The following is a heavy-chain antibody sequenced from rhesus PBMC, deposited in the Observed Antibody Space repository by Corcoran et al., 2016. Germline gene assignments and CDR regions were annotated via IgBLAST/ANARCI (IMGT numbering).Heavy chain of an antibody. Sequence: QVQLQESGPGLVKPSETLSLTCAVSGGSISDDYYWSWIRQPPGKGLEWIGYIYGIGGGTNYNPSLKNRVTISIETSKNQFYLKLSSVTAADTAVYYCARGEYSNYFDYWGQGVLVTVSS. J-gene: IGHJ4*01. CDR1: GGSISDDYY. V-gene: IGHV4-106*01. D-gene: IGHD4-23*01. CDR2: IYGIGGGT. CDR3: ARGEYSNYFDY.